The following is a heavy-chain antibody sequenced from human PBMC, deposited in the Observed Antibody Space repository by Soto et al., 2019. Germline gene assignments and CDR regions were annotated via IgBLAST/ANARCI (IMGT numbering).Heavy chain of an antibody. CDR3: ERDHLSGENAFDI. V-gene: IGHV1-2*02. CDR1: GYTCTGYY. J-gene: IGHJ3*02. D-gene: IGHD4-17*01. Sequence: ASVKVSCTASGYTCTGYYINWVRQAPGQGLEWMGWINPNSGGTNYAQKFQGRVTMTRDTSISTAYMELSRLRSDDTAVYYCERDHLSGENAFDIWRQGTMVTVS. CDR2: INPNSGGT.